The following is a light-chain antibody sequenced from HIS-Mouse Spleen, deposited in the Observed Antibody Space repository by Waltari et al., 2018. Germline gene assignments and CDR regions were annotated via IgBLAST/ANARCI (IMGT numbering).Light chain of an antibody. Sequence: SYELTQPPSVSVSPGQTARLTFSGNALPKQYAYWYQQKPGQAPVLVIYKDSERPSGIPERFSGSSSGTTVTLTISGVQAEDEADYYCQSADSSGTYPVFGGGTKLTVL. V-gene: IGLV3-25*03. CDR1: ALPKQY. CDR2: KDS. J-gene: IGLJ2*01. CDR3: QSADSSGTYPV.